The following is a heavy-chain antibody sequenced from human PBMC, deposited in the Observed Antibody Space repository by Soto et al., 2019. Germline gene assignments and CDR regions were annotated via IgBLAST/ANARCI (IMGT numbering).Heavy chain of an antibody. CDR2: ISNYNGNT. J-gene: IGHJ5*02. V-gene: IGHV1-18*01. CDR3: ARDVAAGTGFFDP. Sequence: QVHLVQSGDEVKKPGASVTVSCKASGNTFTTYGISWVRQAPGQGLEWMGWISNYNGNTNYAQKLQGRVTLTTDTSTSTAYMELRSLRSDDTAVYFCARDVAAGTGFFDPWGQGTLVTVSS. D-gene: IGHD6-13*01. CDR1: GNTFTTYG.